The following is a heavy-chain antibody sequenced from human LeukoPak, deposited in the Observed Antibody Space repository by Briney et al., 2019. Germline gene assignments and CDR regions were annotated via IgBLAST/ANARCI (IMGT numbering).Heavy chain of an antibody. CDR1: GYTFTNYY. CDR3: AREGEIGYDLSDY. Sequence: GASVKVSCKASGYTFTNYYMNWVRQAPGQGLEWMGIINPSGGSTSYAQKFQGRVTVTRDTSTRTVYMELSSLRSEDTAMYYCAREGEIGYDLSDYWSQGTLVTVSS. CDR2: INPSGGST. V-gene: IGHV1-46*01. D-gene: IGHD5-12*01. J-gene: IGHJ4*02.